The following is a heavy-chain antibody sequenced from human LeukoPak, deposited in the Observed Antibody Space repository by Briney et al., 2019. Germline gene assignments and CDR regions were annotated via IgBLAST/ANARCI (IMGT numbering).Heavy chain of an antibody. CDR1: GYSFTSYW. CDR2: IYPGVSDT. V-gene: IGHV5-51*01. J-gene: IGHJ4*02. D-gene: IGHD3-10*01. Sequence: GESLKISCKGSGYSFTSYWIGWVRQMPGKGLEWMGVIYPGVSDTRYSPSFQGQVTISADKSISTAYLQWSSLKASDTAMYYCARRLGGSGLLRWDYFDYWGQGTLVTVSS. CDR3: ARRLGGSGLLRWDYFDY.